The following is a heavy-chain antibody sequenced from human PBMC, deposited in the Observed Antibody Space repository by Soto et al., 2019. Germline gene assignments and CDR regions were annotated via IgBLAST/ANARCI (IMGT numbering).Heavy chain of an antibody. J-gene: IGHJ4*02. Sequence: SETLSLTCTVAGGSISSGGYYWSWIRQHPGKGLEWIGYIYYSGSTYYNPSLKSRVTISVDTSKNQFSLKLSSVTAADTAVYYCARIERGYSYGYVEYWGQGTLVTVSS. CDR3: ARIERGYSYGYVEY. D-gene: IGHD5-18*01. CDR1: GGSISSGGYY. V-gene: IGHV4-31*03. CDR2: IYYSGST.